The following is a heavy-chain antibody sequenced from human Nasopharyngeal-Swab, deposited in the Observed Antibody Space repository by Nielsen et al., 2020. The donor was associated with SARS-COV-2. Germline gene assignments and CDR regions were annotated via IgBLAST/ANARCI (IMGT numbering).Heavy chain of an antibody. D-gene: IGHD5-12*01. CDR2: ISGSGGST. CDR1: GFTFSSYA. J-gene: IGHJ6*02. V-gene: IGHV3-23*01. CDR3: AKDRWLPGGYYYGMDV. Sequence: GGSLRLSCAASGFTFSSYAMSWVRQAPGKGLEWVSAISGSGGSTYYADSVKGRFTIARDNSKNTLYLQMNSLRAEDTAVYYRAKDRWLPGGYYYGMDVWGQGTTVTVSS.